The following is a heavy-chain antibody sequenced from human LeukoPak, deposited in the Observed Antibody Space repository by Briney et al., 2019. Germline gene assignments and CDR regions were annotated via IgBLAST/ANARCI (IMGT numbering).Heavy chain of an antibody. CDR3: ARDPKWLNY. D-gene: IGHD5-12*01. J-gene: IGHJ4*02. CDR2: TNQEGSEK. CDR1: GFTFSTYW. V-gene: IGHV3-7*01. Sequence: GGSLRLSCAASGFTFSTYWMSWVRQAPGKGLEWVANTNQEGSEKYYVDSVKGRFTISKDNAKNSLYLQMNSLRAEDTAVYYCARDPKWLNYWGQGTLVTVSS.